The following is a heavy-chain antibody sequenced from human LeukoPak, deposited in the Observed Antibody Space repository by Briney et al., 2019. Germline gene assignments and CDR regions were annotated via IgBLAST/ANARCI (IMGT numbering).Heavy chain of an antibody. CDR1: GFTFSGSA. J-gene: IGHJ4*02. V-gene: IGHV3-73*01. D-gene: IGHD3-22*01. CDR2: IRSKVNNYAT. CDR3: TRRSGDDSRGYYDY. Sequence: GGSLRLSCAASGFTFSGSAMHWVRQASGKGLEWVGRIRSKVNNYATAYAASVKGRFTISRDESKNTAYLQVNSLKTEDTAVYYCTRRSGDDSRGYYDYWGQGTLVTVSS.